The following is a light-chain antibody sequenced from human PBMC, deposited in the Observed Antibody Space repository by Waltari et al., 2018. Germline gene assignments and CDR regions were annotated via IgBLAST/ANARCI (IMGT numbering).Light chain of an antibody. CDR1: SSDVGSYNL. V-gene: IGLV2-23*02. Sequence: QSALTQPASVSGSPGQSITISCTGTSSDVGSYNLVSWYQQHPGKAPKLMIYEVSKRPSGVSNRFSGSKSGNTASLTISVLQADDEADYYCCSYAGSSTYVFGTGTKVTVL. J-gene: IGLJ1*01. CDR3: CSYAGSSTYV. CDR2: EVS.